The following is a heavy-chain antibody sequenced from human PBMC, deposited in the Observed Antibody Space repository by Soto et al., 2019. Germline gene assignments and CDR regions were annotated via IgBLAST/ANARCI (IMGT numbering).Heavy chain of an antibody. V-gene: IGHV1-69*08. D-gene: IGHD3-22*01. J-gene: IGHJ4*02. CDR1: GGTFSSYT. CDR3: ARDSLTDSLPSY. Sequence: QVQLVQSGAEVKKPGSSVKVSCKASGGTFSSYTISWVRQAPGQGLEWMGRIIPILGIANYAQKFQGRVTIXAXXSTSTAYMELSSLRSEDTAVYYCARDSLTDSLPSYWGQGTLVTVSS. CDR2: IIPILGIA.